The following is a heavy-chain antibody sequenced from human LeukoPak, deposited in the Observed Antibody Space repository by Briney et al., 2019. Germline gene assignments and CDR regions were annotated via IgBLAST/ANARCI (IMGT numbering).Heavy chain of an antibody. Sequence: PSETLSLTCAVSGGSVNTNNWWSWVRRPPGKGLEWIGEIYHTGSTNYNPSLKSRVTISGDKSKNQFSLKLSSVPAADTAIYYCARARNEILAGYYSFDYWGQGILVTVPS. CDR1: GGSVNTNNW. V-gene: IGHV4-4*02. D-gene: IGHD3-9*01. J-gene: IGHJ4*02. CDR2: IYHTGST. CDR3: ARARNEILAGYYSFDY.